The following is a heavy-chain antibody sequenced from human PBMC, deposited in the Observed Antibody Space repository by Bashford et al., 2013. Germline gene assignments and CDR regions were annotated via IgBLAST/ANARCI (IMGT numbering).Heavy chain of an antibody. D-gene: IGHD2-8*02. CDR2: ISHSGTT. CDR3: ARDPYWDGRQGGAYDL. CDR1: GDSINDYY. J-gene: IGHJ3*01. Sequence: SETLSLTCTVSGDSINDYYWNWIRQSPGKGLEWLGHISHSGTTDYNPSIKSRVTISIDTSKNQFSLRLRSVTAADTAVYYCARDPYWDGRQGGAYDLWGQGTMVTVSS. V-gene: IGHV4-59*12.